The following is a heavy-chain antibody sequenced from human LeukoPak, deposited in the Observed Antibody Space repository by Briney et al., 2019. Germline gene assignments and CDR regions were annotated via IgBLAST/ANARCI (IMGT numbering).Heavy chain of an antibody. CDR3: ARGMLVILEAGAFDY. V-gene: IGHV1-18*01. CDR2: ISAYNGNT. CDR1: GYTFTSYG. Sequence: EASVKVSCKASGYTFTSYGIGWVRQAPGQGLEWMGWISAYNGNTNYAQKLQGRVTMTTDTSTSTAYMELRSLRSDDTAVYYCARGMLVILEAGAFDYWGQGTLVTVSS. D-gene: IGHD2-21*01. J-gene: IGHJ4*02.